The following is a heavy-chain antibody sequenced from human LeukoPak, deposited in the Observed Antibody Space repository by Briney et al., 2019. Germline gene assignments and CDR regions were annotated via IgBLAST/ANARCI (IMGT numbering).Heavy chain of an antibody. V-gene: IGHV1-18*01. J-gene: IGHJ6*03. Sequence: ASVTLSFTASAYTFTIYSISWVRHAPGQGLGWMGWISVYNGNTNYAQKLQGRVTMTPDTSTSTGYMGLRSVRSDDTAVYYCARSIAVAGTGGGYYYMDVWGKGTTVTVSS. CDR1: AYTFTIYS. CDR3: ARSIAVAGTGGGYYYMDV. D-gene: IGHD6-19*01. CDR2: ISVYNGNT.